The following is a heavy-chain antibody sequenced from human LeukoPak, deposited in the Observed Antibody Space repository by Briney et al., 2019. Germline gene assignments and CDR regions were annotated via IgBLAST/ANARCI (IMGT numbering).Heavy chain of an antibody. J-gene: IGHJ4*02. CDR3: ARDKIVGATYFDY. D-gene: IGHD1-26*01. V-gene: IGHV3-7*01. Sequence: GGSLRLSCAASGFTFSSYWMSWVRQAPGKGLEWVANIKQDGSEKNYVDSVKGRFTISRDNAKNSLYLQMNSLRAGDTAVYYCARDKIVGATYFDYWGQGTLVTVSS. CDR2: IKQDGSEK. CDR1: GFTFSSYW.